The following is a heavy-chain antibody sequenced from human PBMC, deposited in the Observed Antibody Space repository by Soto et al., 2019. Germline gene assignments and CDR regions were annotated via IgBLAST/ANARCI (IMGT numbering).Heavy chain of an antibody. CDR3: AGEVPPNYDILTGYYNVIWGFVDY. CDR2: IYYSGST. J-gene: IGHJ4*02. V-gene: IGHV4-31*03. D-gene: IGHD3-9*01. CDR1: GGSISSGGYY. Sequence: QVQLQESGPGLVKPSQTLSLTCTVSGGSISSGGYYWSWIRQHPGKGLEWIGYIYYSGSTYYNPSLKSRVTISVDTSKNQFSLKLSSVTAADTAVYYCAGEVPPNYDILTGYYNVIWGFVDYWGQGTLVTVSS.